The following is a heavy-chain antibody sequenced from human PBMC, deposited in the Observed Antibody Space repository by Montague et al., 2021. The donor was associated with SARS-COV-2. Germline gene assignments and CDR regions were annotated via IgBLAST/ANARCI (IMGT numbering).Heavy chain of an antibody. CDR2: IFYFLINQ. CDR1: GFTFSSYD. Sequence: SLRLSCAASGFTFSSYDMHWVRQSPGKFLYFFSFIFYFLINQYYLYSFKCLFTISRYNSKNTLYLQMNSLRAEDTAVYYCAREYSAPRWFGEYNRYGMDGWGQGTTVTVSS. J-gene: IGHJ6*02. D-gene: IGHD3-10*01. CDR3: AREYSAPRWFGEYNRYGMDG. V-gene: IGHV3-33*08.